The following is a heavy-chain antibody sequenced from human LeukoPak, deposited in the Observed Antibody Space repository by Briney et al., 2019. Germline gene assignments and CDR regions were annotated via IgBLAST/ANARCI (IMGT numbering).Heavy chain of an antibody. V-gene: IGHV1-2*02. CDR2: INPNSGGT. CDR3: ARDYDILTGHYMDV. CDR1: GYTFTGYY. J-gene: IGHJ6*03. D-gene: IGHD3-9*01. Sequence: ASVKVSCKASGYTFTGYYMHWARQAPGQGLEWMGWINPNSGGTNYAQKFQGRVTMTRDTSISTAYMELSRLRSDDTAVYYCARDYDILTGHYMDVWGKGTTVTVSS.